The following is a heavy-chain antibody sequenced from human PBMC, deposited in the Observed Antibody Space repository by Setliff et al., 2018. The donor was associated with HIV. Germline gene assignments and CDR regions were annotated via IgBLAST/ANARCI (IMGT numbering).Heavy chain of an antibody. J-gene: IGHJ4*02. V-gene: IGHV5-10-1*01. CDR2: IDPSDSYT. CDR3: ARRASKASLDY. CDR1: GYSFTSYY. Sequence: PGESLKISCKGSGYSFTSYYISWVRQMPGKGLEWMGRIDPSDSYTNYSPSFQGRVTISADKSINTAYLQWSSLQASDTAMYYCARRASKASLDYWGQGTLVTVSS.